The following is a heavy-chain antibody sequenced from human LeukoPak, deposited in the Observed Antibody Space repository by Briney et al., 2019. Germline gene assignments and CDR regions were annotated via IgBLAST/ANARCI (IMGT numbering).Heavy chain of an antibody. CDR3: ASTGYSGYVGWFDP. CDR1: GGSISSYY. CDR2: IYYRGST. J-gene: IGHJ5*02. Sequence: SETLSLTCTVSGGSISSYYWSWLRQPPGKGLEWIGYIYYRGSTNYNAALKSRVTISVDTSKNQFSLKLSSVTAADTAVYYCASTGYSGYVGWFDPWGQGTLVTVSS. D-gene: IGHD5-12*01. V-gene: IGHV4-59*01.